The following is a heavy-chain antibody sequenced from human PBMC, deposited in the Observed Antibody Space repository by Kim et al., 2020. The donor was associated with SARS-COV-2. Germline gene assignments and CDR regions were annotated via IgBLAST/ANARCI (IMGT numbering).Heavy chain of an antibody. CDR3: ARVTTKTAPFYDY. Sequence: ADSVQGRFTISRDNSKNALNLEMNSLRAEDTALYFCARVTTKTAPFYDYWGQGTLVTVSS. J-gene: IGHJ4*02. V-gene: IGHV3-23*01. D-gene: IGHD4-4*01.